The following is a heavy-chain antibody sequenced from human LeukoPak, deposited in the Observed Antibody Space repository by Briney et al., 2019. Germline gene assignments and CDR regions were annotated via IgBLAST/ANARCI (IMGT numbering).Heavy chain of an antibody. Sequence: SETLSLTCTVSGGSISNNSYYWGWIRQPPGKGLEWIGYIYYSGSTNYNPSLKSRVTMSVDTSKNQFSLKLSSVTAADTAVYYCAMGYYYGSGSYGFDYWGQGTLVTVSS. CDR2: IYYSGST. J-gene: IGHJ4*02. D-gene: IGHD3-10*01. CDR3: AMGYYYGSGSYGFDY. V-gene: IGHV4-61*05. CDR1: GGSISNNSYY.